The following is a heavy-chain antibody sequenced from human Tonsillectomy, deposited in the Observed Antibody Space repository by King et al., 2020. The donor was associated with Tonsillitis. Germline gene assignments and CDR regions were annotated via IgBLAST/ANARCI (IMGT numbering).Heavy chain of an antibody. V-gene: IGHV3-23*04. D-gene: IGHD3-10*01. Sequence: VQLVESGGGLVQPGGSLRLSCAASGFIFSSYAMSWVRQAPGKGLEWVSVISGSGGRTYYADSVKGRFTISRDNSKNTLYLQMNSLRAEDTAVYYCAKDPREFGPYDPSDNWFDPWGQGTLVTVSS. CDR3: AKDPREFGPYDPSDNWFDP. CDR1: GFIFSSYA. CDR2: ISGSGGRT. J-gene: IGHJ5*02.